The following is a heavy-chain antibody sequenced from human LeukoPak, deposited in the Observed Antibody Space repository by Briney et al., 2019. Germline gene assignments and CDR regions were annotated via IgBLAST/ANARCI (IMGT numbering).Heavy chain of an antibody. CDR1: GDSIRSFY. V-gene: IGHV4-4*07. CDR2: INSSGRT. D-gene: IGHD1-26*01. Sequence: TSETLSLTCTVSGDSIRSFYWSWIWQPAGKGLEWIGRINSSGRTNYNPSLNSRVTMSADTSNNQFSLKLSSVTAADTAVYYCARDAPLRGATKVLDYWGQGTLVTVSS. CDR3: ARDAPLRGATKVLDY. J-gene: IGHJ4*02.